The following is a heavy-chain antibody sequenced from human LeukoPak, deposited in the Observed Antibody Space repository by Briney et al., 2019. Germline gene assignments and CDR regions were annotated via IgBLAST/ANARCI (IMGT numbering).Heavy chain of an antibody. CDR1: GFTFSSFS. V-gene: IGHV3-48*02. Sequence: GGSLRLSCAASGFTFSSFSMIWVRLAPGKGLEWISFISSDSGTLYYADSVKGRFTISRDNAANSLYLQMNNLRDEDTAVYYCARRDPFDYWGQGTMVTVSS. CDR2: ISSDSGTL. J-gene: IGHJ4*02. CDR3: ARRDPFDY.